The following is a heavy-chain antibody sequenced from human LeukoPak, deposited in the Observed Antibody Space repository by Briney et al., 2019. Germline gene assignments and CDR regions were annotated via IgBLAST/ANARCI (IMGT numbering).Heavy chain of an antibody. CDR3: ARAYSGSYVFYFDY. Sequence: PGGSLRLSWAASGFTFSSYAMHWVRQAPGKGLEWVAVISYDGSNKYYADSVKGRFTISRDNSKNTPYLQMNSLRAEDTAVYYCARAYSGSYVFYFDYWGQGTLVIVSS. V-gene: IGHV3-30*04. CDR2: ISYDGSNK. D-gene: IGHD1-26*01. CDR1: GFTFSSYA. J-gene: IGHJ4*02.